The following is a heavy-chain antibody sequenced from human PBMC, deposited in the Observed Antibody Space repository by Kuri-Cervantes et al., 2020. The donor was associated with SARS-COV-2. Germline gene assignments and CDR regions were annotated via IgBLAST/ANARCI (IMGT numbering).Heavy chain of an antibody. CDR2: ISAYNGNT. CDR1: GYSFTSYW. Sequence: ASVKVSCKGSGYSFTSYWISWVRQAPGQGLEWMGWISAYNGNTNYAQKLQGRVTMTTDTSTSTAYMELRSLRSDDTAVYYCARAIVGALPGYWGQGTLVTVSS. V-gene: IGHV1-18*04. CDR3: ARAIVGALPGY. D-gene: IGHD1-26*01. J-gene: IGHJ4*02.